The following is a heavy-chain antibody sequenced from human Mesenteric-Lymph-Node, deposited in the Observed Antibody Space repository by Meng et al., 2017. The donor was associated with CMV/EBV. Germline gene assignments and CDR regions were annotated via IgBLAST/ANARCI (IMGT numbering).Heavy chain of an antibody. CDR2: IYHSGST. CDR3: ARGYSSSWYYFDY. D-gene: IGHD6-13*01. CDR1: GDSISSCDW. Sequence: ASGDSISSCDWWCWVRPPPGKGLWWIGDIYHSGSTNYNPSLKSRVTISVDKSKNQFSLKLSSVTAADTAVYYCARGYSSSWYYFDYWGQGTLVTVSS. V-gene: IGHV4-4*02. J-gene: IGHJ4*02.